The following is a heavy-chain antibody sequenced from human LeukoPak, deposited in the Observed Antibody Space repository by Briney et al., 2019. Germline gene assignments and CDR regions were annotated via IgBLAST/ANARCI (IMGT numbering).Heavy chain of an antibody. CDR3: ARRLITFGGVIVTCFDY. CDR2: INHSGST. V-gene: IGHV4-34*01. D-gene: IGHD3-16*02. J-gene: IGHJ4*02. Sequence: SETLSLTCAVYGGSFSGYYWSWIRQPPGKGLEWIGEINHSGSTNYNPSLKSRVTISVDTSKNQFSLKLSSVTAADTAAYYCARRLITFGGVIVTCFDYWGQGTLVTVSS. CDR1: GGSFSGYY.